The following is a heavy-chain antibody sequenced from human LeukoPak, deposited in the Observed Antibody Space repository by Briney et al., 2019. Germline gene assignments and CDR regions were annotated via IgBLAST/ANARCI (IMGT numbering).Heavy chain of an antibody. CDR1: GFTFGSYW. Sequence: GGSLRLSCAASGFTFGSYWMNWVRQVPGKGLEWVANIKEDGSEKYYVDPAKGRFTISRDNAKNSLFLQMNSLRAEDTAVYYCARDPSSLRDSFDYWGQGTLVTVSS. CDR2: IKEDGSEK. J-gene: IGHJ4*02. CDR3: ARDPSSLRDSFDY. V-gene: IGHV3-7*01.